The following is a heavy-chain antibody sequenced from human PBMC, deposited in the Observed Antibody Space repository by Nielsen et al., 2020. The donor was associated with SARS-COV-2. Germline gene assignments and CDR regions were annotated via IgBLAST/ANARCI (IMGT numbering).Heavy chain of an antibody. J-gene: IGHJ6*02. V-gene: IGHV3-23*01. CDR3: AKKGLPSYYYYGMDV. D-gene: IGHD5-18*01. Sequence: WIRQPPGKGLEWVSAISGSGGSTYYADSVKGRFTISRDNSKNTLYLQMNSLRAEDTAVYYCAKKGLPSYYYYGMDVWGQGTTVTVSS. CDR2: ISGSGGST.